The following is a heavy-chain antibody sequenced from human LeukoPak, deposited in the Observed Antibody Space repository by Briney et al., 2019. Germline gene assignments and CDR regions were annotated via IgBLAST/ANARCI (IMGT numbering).Heavy chain of an antibody. CDR2: INPNSGGT. D-gene: IGHD6-6*01. V-gene: IGHV1-2*02. J-gene: IGHJ5*02. CDR3: ARWGSSRQSEWFDP. CDR1: GYTFTGYY. Sequence: ASVKVSCKASGYTFTGYYMHWVRQAPGQGLEWMGWINPNSGGTNYAQKFQGRVTMTRDTSISTAYMELSRLRSDDTAVYCCARWGSSRQSEWFDPWGQGTLVTVSS.